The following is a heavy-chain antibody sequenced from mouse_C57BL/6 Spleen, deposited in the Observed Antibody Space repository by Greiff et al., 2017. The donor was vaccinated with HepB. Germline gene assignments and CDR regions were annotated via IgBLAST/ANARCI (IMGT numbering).Heavy chain of an antibody. V-gene: IGHV14-1*01. Sequence: EVQLQQSGAELVRPGASVKLSCTASGFNIKDYYMHWVKQRPEQGLEWIGRIDPEDGDTEYAPKFQGKATMPADPSSNTAYLQLSSLTSEDTAVYYCTTVREGYGSYYFDYWGQGTTRTVSS. CDR1: GFNIKDYY. CDR2: IDPEDGDT. CDR3: TTVREGYGSYYFDY. J-gene: IGHJ2*01. D-gene: IGHD1-1*01.